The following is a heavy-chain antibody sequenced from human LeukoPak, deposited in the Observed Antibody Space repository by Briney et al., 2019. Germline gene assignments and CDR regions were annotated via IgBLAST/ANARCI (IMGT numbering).Heavy chain of an antibody. Sequence: GGSLRLSCAASGFTFSSYVMHWVRQAPGKGLEWVAVISNDGGTKYYVGSVTGRFTISRDNSKNTLYLQMNSLRAQDTAVYYCARGYSGYFYYWGQGTLVTVSS. CDR3: ARGYSGYFYY. D-gene: IGHD5-12*01. J-gene: IGHJ4*02. V-gene: IGHV3-30*03. CDR1: GFTFSSYV. CDR2: ISNDGGTK.